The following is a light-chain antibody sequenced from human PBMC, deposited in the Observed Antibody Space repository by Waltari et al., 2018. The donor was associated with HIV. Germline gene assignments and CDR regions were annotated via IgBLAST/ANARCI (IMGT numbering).Light chain of an antibody. CDR2: VAS. V-gene: IGKV1-12*01. CDR1: QGISSW. Sequence: DIQMTQSPPYVPASVGARGPITCRASQGISSWIAWVQQKPGKAPKVPIYVASSLQCGVPSRFSGCGSGTYFTLTISRPQPEDFATYDCQQANSLPPPLGHGPKVELK. CDR3: QQANSLPPP. J-gene: IGKJ1*01.